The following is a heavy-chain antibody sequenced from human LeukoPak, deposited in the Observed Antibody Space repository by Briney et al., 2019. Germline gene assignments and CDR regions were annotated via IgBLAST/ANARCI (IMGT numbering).Heavy chain of an antibody. V-gene: IGHV3-23*01. CDR1: GFTFSSYA. CDR2: ISSSGGST. J-gene: IGHJ4*02. CDR3: ARRAGAYSHPYDY. Sequence: PGESLRLSCAASGFTFSSYAMSWVRQAPGKGLEWVSTISSSGGSTYYSDSVKGRFTISRDNSKNTLYLQMNSLRAEDTAVYYCARRAGAYSHPYDYWGQGTLVTVSS. D-gene: IGHD4/OR15-4a*01.